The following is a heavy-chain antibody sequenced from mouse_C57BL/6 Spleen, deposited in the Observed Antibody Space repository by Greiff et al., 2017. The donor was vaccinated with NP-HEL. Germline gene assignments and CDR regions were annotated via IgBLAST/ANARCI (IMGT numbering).Heavy chain of an antibody. V-gene: IGHV1-64*01. D-gene: IGHD2-1*01. J-gene: IGHJ4*01. Sequence: VQLQQPGAELVKPGASVKLSCKASGYTFTSYWMHWVKQRPGQGLEWIGMIHPNSGSTNYNEKFKSKATLTVDKSSSTAYMQLSSLTSEDSAVYYCAEGVYGNLYYYAMDYWGQGTSVTVSS. CDR3: AEGVYGNLYYYAMDY. CDR2: IHPNSGST. CDR1: GYTFTSYW.